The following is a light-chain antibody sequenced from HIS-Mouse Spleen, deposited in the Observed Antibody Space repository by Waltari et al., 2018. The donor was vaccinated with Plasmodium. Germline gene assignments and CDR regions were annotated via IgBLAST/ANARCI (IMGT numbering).Light chain of an antibody. Sequence: QSALTQPPSASGSPGQSVTISCTGTSRDVGGSHYVSWYQQHPGKAKLMIYEVSKRPSGVPDRFSGSKSGNTASLTVSGLQAEDEADYYCSSYAGSNNLVFGGGTKLTVL. CDR3: SSYAGSNNLV. CDR1: SRDVGGSHY. J-gene: IGLJ2*01. CDR2: EVS. V-gene: IGLV2-8*01.